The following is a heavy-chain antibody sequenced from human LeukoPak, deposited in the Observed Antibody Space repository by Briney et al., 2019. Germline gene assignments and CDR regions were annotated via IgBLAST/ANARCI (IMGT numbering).Heavy chain of an antibody. Sequence: ASVTVSCTASGYTFTGYYMHWVRQAPGQGLEWMGWINPNSGGTNYAQKFQGRVTMTRDTSISTAYMELSRLRSDDTAVYYCARGGTAGQNYHYGMDVWGQGTTVTVSS. CDR1: GYTFTGYY. CDR2: INPNSGGT. CDR3: ARGGTAGQNYHYGMDV. J-gene: IGHJ6*02. D-gene: IGHD6-19*01. V-gene: IGHV1-2*02.